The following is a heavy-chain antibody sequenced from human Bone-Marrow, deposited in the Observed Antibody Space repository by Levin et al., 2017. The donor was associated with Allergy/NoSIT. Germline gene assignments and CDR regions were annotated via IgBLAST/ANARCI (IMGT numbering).Heavy chain of an antibody. CDR3: AKASGYSYGSFGGLAVPVDY. CDR1: GFTFSSYA. D-gene: IGHD5-18*01. CDR2: ISGSGGST. V-gene: IGHV3-23*01. J-gene: IGHJ4*02. Sequence: GGSLRLSCAASGFTFSSYAMSWVRQAPGKGLEWVSAISGSGGSTYYADSVKGRFTISRDNSKNTLYLQMNSLRAEDTAVYYCAKASGYSYGSFGGLAVPVDYWGQGTLVTVSS.